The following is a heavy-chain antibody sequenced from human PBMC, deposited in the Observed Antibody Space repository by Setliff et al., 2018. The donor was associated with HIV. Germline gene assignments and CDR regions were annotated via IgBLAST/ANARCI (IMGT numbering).Heavy chain of an antibody. CDR1: GGSVRSGGYY. J-gene: IGHJ3*01. CDR2: VFVSGNT. V-gene: IGHV4-31*03. Sequence: TLSLTCTVSGGSVRSGGYYWTWIRQLPGKGLEWIGYVFVSGNTNYNPSLRSRVTISVDRSKDQFSLKLNSMTAADTARYYCAREAMKGAFDLWGQGTMVTVSS. CDR3: AREAMKGAFDL.